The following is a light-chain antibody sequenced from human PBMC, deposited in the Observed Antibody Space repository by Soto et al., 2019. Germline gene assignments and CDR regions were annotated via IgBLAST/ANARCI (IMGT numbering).Light chain of an antibody. V-gene: IGKV3-20*01. J-gene: IGKJ1*01. CDR2: AAS. CDR3: QLYGTSPKP. CDR1: QTVSSNY. Sequence: EIVLTQSPGTLSLSPGERATLSCRASQTVSSNYLAWYQHKPGQAPRLLIYAASTRATGIPDRFSGSGSGTDFTLSISRLEPEDFAVYYCQLYGTSPKPFGQGTKVEIK.